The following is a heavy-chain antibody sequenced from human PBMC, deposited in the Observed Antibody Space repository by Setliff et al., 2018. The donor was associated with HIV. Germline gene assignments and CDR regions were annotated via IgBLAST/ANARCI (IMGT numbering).Heavy chain of an antibody. J-gene: IGHJ6*03. CDR1: GAPVSSGRYY. D-gene: IGHD3-22*01. V-gene: IGHV4-61*01. CDR2: IYYSGST. CDR3: ARVYSSGYYRAGGYYMGV. Sequence: SETLSLTCSVSGAPVSSGRYYWGWIRQPPGKGLEWIGYIYYSGSTNYNPSLKSRVTISVDTSKNQFSLKLSSVTAADTAVYYCARVYSSGYYRAGGYYMGVWGKGTTVTVSS.